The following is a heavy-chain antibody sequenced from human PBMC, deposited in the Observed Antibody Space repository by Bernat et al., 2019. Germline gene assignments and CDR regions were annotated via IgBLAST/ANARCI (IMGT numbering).Heavy chain of an antibody. CDR3: AKGGYCSGGSCHSQYYFDY. J-gene: IGHJ4*02. CDR1: GFNFNIYS. Sequence: EVQLVESGGNLLQPGGSLRLSCAASGFNFNIYSMNWVRQAPGKSLEWLAYITGSSNTIHYADSVKGRFTISRDNAKNSLYLQMNSLRAEDTAVYYCAKGGYCSGGSCHSQYYFDYWGQGTLVTVSS. D-gene: IGHD2-15*01. V-gene: IGHV3-48*01. CDR2: ITGSSNTI.